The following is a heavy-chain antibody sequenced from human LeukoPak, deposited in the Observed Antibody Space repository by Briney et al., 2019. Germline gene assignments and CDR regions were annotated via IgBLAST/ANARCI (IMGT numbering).Heavy chain of an antibody. V-gene: IGHV3-23*01. Sequence: GGSLRLSCAASGFTFSNYAMSWVRQAPGKGLEWVSAITISDGRSYYADSVKGRFAVSRDNSRNTLYLQMNSLRGEDTAVYYCVREDTPATANYWGQGTLVTISS. CDR2: ITISDGRS. J-gene: IGHJ4*02. CDR3: VREDTPATANY. CDR1: GFTFSNYA. D-gene: IGHD2-21*02.